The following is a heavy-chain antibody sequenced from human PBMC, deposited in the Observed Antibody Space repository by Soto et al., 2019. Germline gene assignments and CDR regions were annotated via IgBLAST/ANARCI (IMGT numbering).Heavy chain of an antibody. CDR3: ARQWDRGVNWFDP. D-gene: IGHD3-10*01. CDR2: IIPIFGTA. Sequence: ASVKVSCKASGGTFSSYAISWVRQAPGQGLEWMGGIIPIFGTANYAQKFQGRVTITADESTSTAYMELSSLRSEDTAVYYCARQWDRGVNWFDPWGQGTLVTVSS. CDR1: GGTFSSYA. V-gene: IGHV1-69*13. J-gene: IGHJ5*02.